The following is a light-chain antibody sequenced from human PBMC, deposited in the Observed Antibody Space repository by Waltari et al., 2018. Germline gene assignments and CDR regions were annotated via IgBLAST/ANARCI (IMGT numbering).Light chain of an antibody. CDR1: QSVSSN. V-gene: IGKV3-15*01. Sequence: EIVMTQSPATLSVSPGERATPSCRASQSVSSNLAWYQQKPGEAPRLLIYCASTRATGIPARFSGSGSGTEFTLTISSLQSEDFAVYYCQQYNNWPPLTFGGGTKVEIK. J-gene: IGKJ4*01. CDR2: CAS. CDR3: QQYNNWPPLT.